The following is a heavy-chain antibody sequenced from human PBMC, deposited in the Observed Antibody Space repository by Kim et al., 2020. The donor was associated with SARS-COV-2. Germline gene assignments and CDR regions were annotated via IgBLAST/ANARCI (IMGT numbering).Heavy chain of an antibody. V-gene: IGHV2-5*01. D-gene: IGHD6-6*01. J-gene: IGHJ4*02. CDR3: AHRPRIGASYFDF. Sequence: YSPSLKSSLTSTKDTSKNQLVLRMTNMDPVDTATYYCAHRPRIGASYFDFWGQGTLVTVSS.